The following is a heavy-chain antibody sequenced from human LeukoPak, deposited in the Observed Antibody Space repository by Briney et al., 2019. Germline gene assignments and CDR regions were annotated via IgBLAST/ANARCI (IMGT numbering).Heavy chain of an antibody. V-gene: IGHV3-66*01. CDR2: IYSDGST. Sequence: PGGSLRLSCAASGFTVTSNRMSWVRQAPGKGLEEVSVIYSDGSTYYADSVKGRFTISRDYSKNTLYLQMNSLRAEDTAVYYCARDLGYGDQSFDYWGQGTLVTVSS. D-gene: IGHD4-17*01. J-gene: IGHJ4*02. CDR1: GFTVTSNR. CDR3: ARDLGYGDQSFDY.